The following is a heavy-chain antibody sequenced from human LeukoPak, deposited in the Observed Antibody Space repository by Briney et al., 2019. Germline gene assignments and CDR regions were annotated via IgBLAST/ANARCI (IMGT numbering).Heavy chain of an antibody. J-gene: IGHJ6*02. V-gene: IGHV3-30*18. CDR2: ISYDGSNK. Sequence: GRSLRLSCAASGFTFDDFAMHWVRQAPGKGLEWVAVISYDGSNKYYADSVKGRFTISRDNSKNTLYLQMNSLRAEDTAVYYCAKTGALFGEYYYYGMDVWGQGTTVTVS. D-gene: IGHD3-10*02. CDR1: GFTFDDFA. CDR3: AKTGALFGEYYYYGMDV.